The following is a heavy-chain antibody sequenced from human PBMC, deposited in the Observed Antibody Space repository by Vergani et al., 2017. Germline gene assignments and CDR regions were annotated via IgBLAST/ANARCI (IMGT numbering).Heavy chain of an antibody. Sequence: QVQLQGSGPGLVKPSQTLSLTCTVSGGSINRGDYYWSWIRQPPGKGLEWIGYIYYSGSTYYNPSLKSRVTISVETSKNQFSLKLSSVTAADTAVYYCARDPMVRGVPSDGMDAWGKGTTVTVSS. J-gene: IGHJ6*04. D-gene: IGHD3-10*01. CDR1: GGSINRGDYY. CDR3: ARDPMVRGVPSDGMDA. CDR2: IYYSGST. V-gene: IGHV4-30-4*08.